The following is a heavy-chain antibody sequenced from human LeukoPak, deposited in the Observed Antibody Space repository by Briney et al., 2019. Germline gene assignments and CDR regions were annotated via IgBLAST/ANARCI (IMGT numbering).Heavy chain of an antibody. CDR1: GASIRNNY. V-gene: IGHV3-15*01. CDR3: GTDPPGKY. CDR2: IKREVDGGTT. Sequence: ASETLSLTCIVSGASIRNNYWCWLRQAPGKGLEWVGRIKREVDGGTTDYAAPVKDRFVISRDDSKNTLYLHMNSVKTEDTGVYYCGTDPPGKYWGQGTLVTVSS. D-gene: IGHD3-10*01. J-gene: IGHJ4*02.